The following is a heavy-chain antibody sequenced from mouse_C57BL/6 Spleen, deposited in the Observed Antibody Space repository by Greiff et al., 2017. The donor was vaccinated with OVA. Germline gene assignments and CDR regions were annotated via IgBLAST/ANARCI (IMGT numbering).Heavy chain of an antibody. CDR3: ARMDYGSSDFDY. V-gene: IGHV1-52*01. CDR1: GYTFTSYW. J-gene: IGHJ2*01. Sequence: VQLQQSGAELVRPGSSVKLSCKASGYTFTSYWMHWVKQRPIQGLEWIGNIDPSDSETHYNQKFKDKATLTVDKSSSTAYMQLSSLTSEDSAVYYCARMDYGSSDFDYWGQGTTLTVSS. CDR2: IDPSDSET. D-gene: IGHD1-1*01.